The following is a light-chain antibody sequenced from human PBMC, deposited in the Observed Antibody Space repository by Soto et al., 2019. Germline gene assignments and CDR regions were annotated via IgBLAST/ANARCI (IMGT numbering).Light chain of an antibody. CDR3: QQFSSYPLT. Sequence: EILMTQSPDTLSVSPGERATLSCRASQSVSNNYLAWYQQKPGQAPRLLIYDASSRATGIPDRFSGGGSGTDFTLTISRLEPEDFAVYYCQQFSSYPLTFGGGTKVDI. V-gene: IGKV3-20*01. CDR2: DAS. CDR1: QSVSNNY. J-gene: IGKJ4*01.